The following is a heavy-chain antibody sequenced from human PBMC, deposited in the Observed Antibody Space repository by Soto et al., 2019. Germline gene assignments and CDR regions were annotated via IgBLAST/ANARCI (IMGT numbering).Heavy chain of an antibody. V-gene: IGHV3-33*01. CDR3: ARDQQWLVRFYFDF. CDR1: GFTFSSYG. CDR2: IWYDGSNK. J-gene: IGHJ4*02. Sequence: WGSLRLSCAASGFTFSSYGIHCCGQSPGKGLEWVAVIWYDGSNKYYADSVKGRFTISRDNSKNTLYLQMNSLRAEDTAVYYCARDQQWLVRFYFDFWGQGTLVTVSS. D-gene: IGHD6-19*01.